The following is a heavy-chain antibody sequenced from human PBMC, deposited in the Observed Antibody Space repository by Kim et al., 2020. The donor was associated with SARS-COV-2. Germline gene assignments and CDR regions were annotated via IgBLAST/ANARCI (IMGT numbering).Heavy chain of an antibody. D-gene: IGHD1-26*01. CDR1: GGSISSHY. Sequence: SETLSLTCTVSGGSISSHYWSWIRQSPGKGLEWIGYISSGGSIKYSPSLESRVTISVDTSKNQFSLKMNYVTAADTAIYYGVRVGGGSGSYYLDYWGQGTVVTVSS. CDR3: VRVGGGSGSYYLDY. V-gene: IGHV4-59*11. J-gene: IGHJ4*02. CDR2: ISSGGSI.